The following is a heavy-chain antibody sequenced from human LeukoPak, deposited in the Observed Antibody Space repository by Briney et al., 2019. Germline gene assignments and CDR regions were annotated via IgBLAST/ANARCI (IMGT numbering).Heavy chain of an antibody. CDR2: IYYSGST. CDR1: GGSISSGGYY. J-gene: IGHJ4*02. D-gene: IGHD2-15*01. V-gene: IGHV4-31*03. CDR3: ARGPRGMMLPHFDY. Sequence: PSGILSLTCTVSGGSISSGGYYWSWIRQHPGKGLEWIGYIYYSGSTYYNPSLKSRVTISVDTSKNQFSLKLSSVTAADTAVYYCARGPRGMMLPHFDYWGQGTLVTVSS.